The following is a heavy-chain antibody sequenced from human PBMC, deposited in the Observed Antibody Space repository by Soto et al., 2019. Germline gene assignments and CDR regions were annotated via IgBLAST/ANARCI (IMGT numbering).Heavy chain of an antibody. J-gene: IGHJ3*02. CDR2: ISSNGGST. D-gene: IGHD1-1*01. CDR3: ARETTGDAFDI. CDR1: GFTFSSYA. Sequence: GGSLRLSCAASGFTFSSYAMHWVRQAPGKGLEYVSAISSNGGSTYYANSVKGRFTISRDNSKNTLYLQMGSLRAEDMAVYYCARETTGDAFDIWGQGTMVTVSS. V-gene: IGHV3-64*01.